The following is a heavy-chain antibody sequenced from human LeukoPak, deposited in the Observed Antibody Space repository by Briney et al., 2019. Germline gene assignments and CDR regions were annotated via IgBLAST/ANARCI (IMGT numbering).Heavy chain of an antibody. CDR1: GFSFSSFS. Sequence: PGGSLRLSCAASGFSFSSFSMNWVRQAPGKGLEWVSSISSSSTYIYYADSVKGRFTISRDNAKNSLFLQMNSLRAGDTAVYYCARVPYCSGGSCYCDYWGQGTLVTVSS. V-gene: IGHV3-21*01. D-gene: IGHD2-15*01. CDR2: ISSSSTYI. J-gene: IGHJ4*02. CDR3: ARVPYCSGGSCYCDY.